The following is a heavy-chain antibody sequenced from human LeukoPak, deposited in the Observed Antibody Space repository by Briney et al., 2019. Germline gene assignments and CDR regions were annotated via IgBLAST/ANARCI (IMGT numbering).Heavy chain of an antibody. CDR1: GFTFSSYD. J-gene: IGHJ4*02. CDR3: ARAAYDYVWGSYRFTPTRYYFDY. Sequence: GGSLRLSCAASGFTFSSYDMHWVRQATGKGLEWVSAIGTAGDTYYPGSVKGRFTISRENAKNFLYLQMNSLRAGDTAVYYCARAAYDYVWGSYRFTPTRYYFDYWGQGTLVTVSS. D-gene: IGHD3-16*02. V-gene: IGHV3-13*01. CDR2: IGTAGDT.